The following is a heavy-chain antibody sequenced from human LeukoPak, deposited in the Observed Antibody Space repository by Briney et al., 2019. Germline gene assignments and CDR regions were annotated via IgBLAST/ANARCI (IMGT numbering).Heavy chain of an antibody. J-gene: IGHJ3*02. CDR3: ARGYGQHDAFDI. D-gene: IGHD3-16*01. V-gene: IGHV4-39*07. CDR1: GGSISSSSYY. Sequence: PSETLSLTCTVSGGSISSSSYYWGWIRQPPGKGLEWIGSIYYSGSTYYNPSLKSRVTISVDTSKNQFSLKLSSVTAADTAVYYCARGYGQHDAFDIWGQGTMVTVSS. CDR2: IYYSGST.